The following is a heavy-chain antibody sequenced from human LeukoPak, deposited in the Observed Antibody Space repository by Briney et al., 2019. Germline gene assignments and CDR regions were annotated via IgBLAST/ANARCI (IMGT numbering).Heavy chain of an antibody. Sequence: ASVKVSCKASGYTFTSYDINWVRQATGQGLEWMGWMNPNSGNTGYAQKFQGRVTMTRDTSTSTVYMELSSLRSEDTAVYYCARETGTIGGLRFYGMDVWGQGTTVTVSS. J-gene: IGHJ6*02. D-gene: IGHD1-7*01. V-gene: IGHV1-8*01. CDR3: ARETGTIGGLRFYGMDV. CDR1: GYTFTSYD. CDR2: MNPNSGNT.